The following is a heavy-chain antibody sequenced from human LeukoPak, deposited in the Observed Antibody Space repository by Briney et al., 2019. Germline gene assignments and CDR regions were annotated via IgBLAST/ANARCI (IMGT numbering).Heavy chain of an antibody. CDR2: VYYSGST. Sequence: PSEPLSLTCNVSGDSITSGAFYWAWIRQSPGTGLEWIGNVYYSGSTQYNPSLRGRVSISMDKTKNQFSLNLNSVSVTDTAIYYCARRDYAAWFDPWGQGTLVTVSS. V-gene: IGHV4-39*01. CDR1: GDSITSGAFY. D-gene: IGHD4/OR15-4a*01. J-gene: IGHJ5*02. CDR3: ARRDYAAWFDP.